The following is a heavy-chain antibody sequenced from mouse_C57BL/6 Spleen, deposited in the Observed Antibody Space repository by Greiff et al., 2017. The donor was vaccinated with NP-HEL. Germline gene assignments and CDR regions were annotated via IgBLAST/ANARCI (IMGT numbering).Heavy chain of an antibody. Sequence: QQSCKASGYTFTSYWMHWVKQRPIQGLEWIGNIDPSDSETHYNQKFKDKATLTVDKSSSTAYMQLSSLTSEDSAVYYCARRRDYGSYFDYWGQGTTLTVSS. D-gene: IGHD1-1*01. J-gene: IGHJ2*01. V-gene: IGHV1-52*01. CDR3: ARRRDYGSYFDY. CDR2: IDPSDSET. CDR1: GYTFTSYW.